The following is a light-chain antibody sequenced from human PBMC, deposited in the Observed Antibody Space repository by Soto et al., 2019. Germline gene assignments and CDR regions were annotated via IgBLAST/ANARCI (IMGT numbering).Light chain of an antibody. Sequence: QSALTQPPSASGSPGQSVTISCTGTSNDIGGYNYVSWYQQHPGKAPKLMIYEVTKRPSGVPDRFSGSRSGNTASLTVSGLQAEDEADYYCWSFTGTNYLDIYGTSPKVTVL. V-gene: IGLV2-8*01. J-gene: IGLJ1*01. CDR2: EVT. CDR1: SNDIGGYNY. CDR3: WSFTGTNYLDI.